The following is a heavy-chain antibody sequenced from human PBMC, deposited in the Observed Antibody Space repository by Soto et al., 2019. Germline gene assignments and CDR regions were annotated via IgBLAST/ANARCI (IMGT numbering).Heavy chain of an antibody. CDR1: GGSFSGYS. J-gene: IGHJ4*02. D-gene: IGHD5-12*01. V-gene: IGHV4-34*01. CDR3: ARLWGGYGGTYFDY. Sequence: PSETLSLTCAVYGGSFSGYSWTWIRQPPGTGLEWIGEINHSGSTNYNPSLKSRVTISVDTSKSQFSLKLTSVTAADTAVYYCARLWGGYGGTYFDYWGQGTLVTVSS. CDR2: INHSGST.